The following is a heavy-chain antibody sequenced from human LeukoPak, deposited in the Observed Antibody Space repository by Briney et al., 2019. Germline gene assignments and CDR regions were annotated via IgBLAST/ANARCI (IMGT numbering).Heavy chain of an antibody. CDR3: ARDEYYYDSSGYPDY. CDR2: INPNSGGT. CDR1: GYTFTSYY. J-gene: IGHJ4*02. V-gene: IGHV1-2*02. D-gene: IGHD3-22*01. Sequence: ASVKVSCKASGYTFTSYYMHWVRHAPGQGLEWMGWINPNSGGTNYAQKFQGRVTMTRDTSISTAYMELSRLRSDDTAVYYCARDEYYYDSSGYPDYWGQGTLVTVSS.